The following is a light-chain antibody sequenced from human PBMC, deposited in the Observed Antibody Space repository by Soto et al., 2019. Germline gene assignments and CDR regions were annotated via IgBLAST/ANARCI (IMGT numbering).Light chain of an antibody. J-gene: IGKJ4*01. CDR1: QSLTNNY. CDR2: GAS. V-gene: IGKV3D-15*01. CDR3: QHYNNWPLT. Sequence: EIVLTQSPGTLSMSPGERATLSCRASQSLTNNYLAWFQQKPGQAPRLLIYGASNRPTDIPDRFSGSGSGTEFTLTISSLQSEDFAVYYCQHYNNWPLTFGGGTKVEIK.